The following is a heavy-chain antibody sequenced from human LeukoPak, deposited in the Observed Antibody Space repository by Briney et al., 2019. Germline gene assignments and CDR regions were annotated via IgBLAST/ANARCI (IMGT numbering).Heavy chain of an antibody. CDR2: IYYSGST. Sequence: PSETLSLTCTVSGGSISSYYWSWIRQPPGKGLEWIGYIYYSGSTNYNPSLKSRVTISVDTSKNQFSLKLSSVTAADTAVYYCARGKVYYDSSGYYLPDVFDIWGQGTMVTVSS. CDR1: GGSISSYY. V-gene: IGHV4-59*01. CDR3: ARGKVYYDSSGYYLPDVFDI. J-gene: IGHJ3*02. D-gene: IGHD3-22*01.